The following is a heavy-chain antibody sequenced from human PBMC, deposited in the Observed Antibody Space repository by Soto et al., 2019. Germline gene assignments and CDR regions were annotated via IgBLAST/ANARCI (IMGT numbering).Heavy chain of an antibody. Sequence: ASVKVSCKASGYTFTSYGISWVRQAPGQGLEWMGWISAYNGNTNYAQKPQGRVTMTTDTSTSTAYMELRSLRSDDTAVYYCAREMANSSGWFWGSYYYYYGMDVWGQGTTVTVS. CDR1: GYTFTSYG. CDR2: ISAYNGNT. CDR3: AREMANSSGWFWGSYYYYYGMDV. V-gene: IGHV1-18*01. D-gene: IGHD6-19*01. J-gene: IGHJ6*02.